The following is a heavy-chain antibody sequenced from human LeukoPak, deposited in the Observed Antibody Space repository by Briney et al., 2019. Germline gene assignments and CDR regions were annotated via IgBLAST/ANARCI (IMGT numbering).Heavy chain of an antibody. D-gene: IGHD6-19*01. CDR1: GYTLTELS. Sequence: ASVNVSCKVSGYTLTELSMHWVRQAPGQGLEWMGRINPNSGGTNYAQKFQGRVTMTRDTSISTAYMELSRLRSDDTAVYYCAREDSSGWYRFDYWGQGTLVTVSS. J-gene: IGHJ4*02. CDR3: AREDSSGWYRFDY. V-gene: IGHV1-2*06. CDR2: INPNSGGT.